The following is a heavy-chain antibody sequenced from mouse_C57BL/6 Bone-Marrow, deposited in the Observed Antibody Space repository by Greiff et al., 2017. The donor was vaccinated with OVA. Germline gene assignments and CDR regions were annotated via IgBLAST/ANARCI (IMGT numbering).Heavy chain of an antibody. CDR1: GYTFTDYY. V-gene: IGHV1-75*01. Sequence: QVQLQQSGPELVKPGASVKISCKASGYTFTDYYINWVKQRPGQGLEWIGWIFPGSGSTYYNEKFKGKATLTVDKSSSTAYMLLSSLSSEDSAVYFCARRGYCYGSSYYAMDYWGQGTSVTVSS. CDR3: ARRGYCYGSSYYAMDY. J-gene: IGHJ4*01. D-gene: IGHD1-1*01. CDR2: IFPGSGST.